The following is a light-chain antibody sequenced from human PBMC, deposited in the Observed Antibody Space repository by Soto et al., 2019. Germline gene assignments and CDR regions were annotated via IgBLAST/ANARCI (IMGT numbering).Light chain of an antibody. Sequence: DIQMTQSPSSLSASVGDRVTITCQASQDITNSLNWYQQKPGKAPNLLIFDASNLDAGVPSRFSGSGSGTYFTFTIHSLQPGDVATYYCQQYDHLSLTFGGGTKVDIK. CDR2: DAS. V-gene: IGKV1-33*01. CDR1: QDITNS. CDR3: QQYDHLSLT. J-gene: IGKJ4*01.